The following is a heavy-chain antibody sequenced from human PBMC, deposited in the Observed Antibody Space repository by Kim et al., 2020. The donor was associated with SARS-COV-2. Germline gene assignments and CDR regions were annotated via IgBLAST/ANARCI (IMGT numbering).Heavy chain of an antibody. Sequence: YPGCVKCRFTISRENAKNSLYLQMNSLRAGDTAVYYCARANGDYECYFDLWGRGTLVTVSS. J-gene: IGHJ2*01. D-gene: IGHD4-17*01. V-gene: IGHV3-13*01. CDR3: ARANGDYECYFDL.